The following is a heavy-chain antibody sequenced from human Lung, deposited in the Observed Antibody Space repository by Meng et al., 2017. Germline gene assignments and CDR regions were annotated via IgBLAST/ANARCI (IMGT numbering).Heavy chain of an antibody. J-gene: IGHJ5*01. CDR3: TGVGHKNWFDS. D-gene: IGHD2-21*01. CDR2: TYYMSKWYS. V-gene: IGHV6-1*01. Sequence: HSRPRPLKPSQLLPPTCALSGYRFSSNRAAWNRIRQSPSKGLEWLGRTYYMSKWYSDYATSVRSRITINADTSKNQFSLQLNSLTPEDTAVYYCTGVGHKNWFDSWGQGTLVTVSS. CDR1: GYRFSSNRAA.